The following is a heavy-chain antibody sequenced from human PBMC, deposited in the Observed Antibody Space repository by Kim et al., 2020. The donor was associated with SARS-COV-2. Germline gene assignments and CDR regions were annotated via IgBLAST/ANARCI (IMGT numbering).Heavy chain of an antibody. CDR3: ARLYYGSGSYYKRYYYGMDV. J-gene: IGHJ6*02. V-gene: IGHV4-34*01. CDR1: GGSFSGYY. Sequence: SETLSLTCAVYGGSFSGYYWSWIRQPPGKGLEWIGEINHSGSTNYNPSLKSRVTISVDTSKNQFSLKLSSVTAADTAVYYCARLYYGSGSYYKRYYYGMDVWGQGTTVTVSS. CDR2: INHSGST. D-gene: IGHD3-10*01.